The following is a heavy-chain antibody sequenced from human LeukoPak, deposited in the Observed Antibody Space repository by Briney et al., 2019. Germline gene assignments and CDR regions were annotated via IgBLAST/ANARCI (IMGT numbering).Heavy chain of an antibody. Sequence: GGSLRLSCAASGFTFSTYWMHWVRQAPGKGLVWLPHIKFDGSSTNYADSVKGRFTTSRDNAKNTLYLQMNSLRAEDTAVYYCARTGYYNGHDFWGQGTLVTVSP. CDR3: ARTGYYNGHDF. D-gene: IGHD5-24*01. V-gene: IGHV3-74*01. J-gene: IGHJ4*02. CDR1: GFTFSTYW. CDR2: IKFDGSST.